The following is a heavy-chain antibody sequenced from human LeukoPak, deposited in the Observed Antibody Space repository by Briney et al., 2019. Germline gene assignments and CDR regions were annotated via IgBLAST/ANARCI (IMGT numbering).Heavy chain of an antibody. CDR3: AKDRHRAWIQAH. Sequence: GGSLRLSCAASGFTFSSNAMSWVRQAPGKGLEWVSGISGSGSNTYYADSVKGRFTISRDSSKNTLYLQMNSLTAGDTALYYCAKDRHRAWIQAHWGQGTLVTVSS. J-gene: IGHJ4*02. CDR2: ISGSGSNT. CDR1: GFTFSSNA. V-gene: IGHV3-23*01. D-gene: IGHD5-18*01.